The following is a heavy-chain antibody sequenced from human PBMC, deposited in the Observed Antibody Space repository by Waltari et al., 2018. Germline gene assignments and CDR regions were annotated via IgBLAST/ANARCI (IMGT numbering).Heavy chain of an antibody. Sequence: QVQLQQWGAGLLKPSETLSLTCAVYGGSFSGYYWSWIRQPPGKGLEWIGEINHSGSTNYNPSVKSRVTISVDTGKNQFTLKLSSVTGADTAGYYCERGRLNRDYWGQGTLVTVS. D-gene: IGHD3-16*01. CDR2: INHSGST. V-gene: IGHV4-34*01. CDR3: ERGRLNRDY. J-gene: IGHJ4*02. CDR1: GGSFSGYY.